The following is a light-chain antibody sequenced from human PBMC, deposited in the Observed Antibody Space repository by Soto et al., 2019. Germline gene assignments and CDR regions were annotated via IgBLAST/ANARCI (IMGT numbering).Light chain of an antibody. CDR3: QQYNSYPST. Sequence: DIQRTQSTSTLSASGGVTVSITVRARQSINNWLAWYQQKPGKAPNLLLSDASSLESGVPSRFSGSGSGTEFTLTISSLHPDDFATYYCQQYNSYPSTSGQGTQLDIK. CDR1: QSINNW. J-gene: IGKJ1*01. CDR2: DAS. V-gene: IGKV1-5*01.